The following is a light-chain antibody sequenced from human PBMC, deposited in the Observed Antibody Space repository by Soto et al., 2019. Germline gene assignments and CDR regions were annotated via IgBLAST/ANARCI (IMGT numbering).Light chain of an antibody. J-gene: IGKJ4*01. CDR2: DAS. CDR1: QSVSSY. V-gene: IGKV3-11*01. CDR3: QQSHSSPLT. Sequence: EIVLTQSPATLSLSPGERATLSCRASQSVSSYLAWYQQKPGQAPRLLIYDASNRATGIPDRFSGSGSGTDFTLTISSLQPEDSAAYYCQQSHSSPLTFGGGTKV.